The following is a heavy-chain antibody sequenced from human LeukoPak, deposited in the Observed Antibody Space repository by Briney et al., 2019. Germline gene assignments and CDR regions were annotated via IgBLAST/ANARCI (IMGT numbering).Heavy chain of an antibody. CDR2: IYSGGST. Sequence: GGSLRLSCAASGLTVSSNYMSWVRQAPGKGLEWVSVIYSGGSTYYADSVKGRFTISRDNSKNTLYLQMNSLRAEDTAVYYCARGDIVVVPAAMPSYYMDVWGKGTTVTVSS. CDR3: ARGDIVVVPAAMPSYYMDV. D-gene: IGHD2-2*01. V-gene: IGHV3-53*01. CDR1: GLTVSSNY. J-gene: IGHJ6*03.